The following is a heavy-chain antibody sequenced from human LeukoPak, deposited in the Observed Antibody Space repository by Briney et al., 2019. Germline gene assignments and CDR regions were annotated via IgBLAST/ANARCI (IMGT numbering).Heavy chain of an antibody. D-gene: IGHD2-15*01. Sequence: GESLKISCKGSGYSFTSYWIGWVRQMPGKGLEWMGIIYPGDSDTRYSPSFQGQVTISADKSISTAYLQWSSLKASDTAMYYCARYIGYCSGGSCYSSPRYDYWGQGTLVTVSS. V-gene: IGHV5-51*01. CDR3: ARYIGYCSGGSCYSSPRYDY. CDR2: IYPGDSDT. J-gene: IGHJ4*02. CDR1: GYSFTSYW.